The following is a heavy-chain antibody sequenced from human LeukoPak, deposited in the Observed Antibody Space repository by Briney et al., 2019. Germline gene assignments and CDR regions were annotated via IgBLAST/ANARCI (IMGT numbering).Heavy chain of an antibody. CDR3: ARARGSDYNYYYMDV. CDR2: ISSGGSTK. CDR1: GITFSSYE. V-gene: IGHV3-48*03. Sequence: GGSLRLSCVAAGITFSSYEMNWVRQAPGKGLEWVSHISSGGSTKYYVDSVKGRFTIPRDNAKNSLSLQMNSLRADDTAIYYCARARGSDYNYYYMDVWGKGTTVTVSS. J-gene: IGHJ6*03.